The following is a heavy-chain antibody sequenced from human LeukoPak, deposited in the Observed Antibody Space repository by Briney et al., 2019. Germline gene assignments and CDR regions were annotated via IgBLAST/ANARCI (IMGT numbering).Heavy chain of an antibody. D-gene: IGHD6-19*01. J-gene: IGHJ3*02. CDR2: IYTSGST. Sequence: SETLSLTCTVSGGSISSGSYYWSWIRQPAGKGLEWIGRIYTSGSTNYNPSLKSRVTISVDTSKNQFSLKLSSVTAADTAVYYCARDLPLKAVAGTGDAFDIWGQGTMVTVSS. CDR3: ARDLPLKAVAGTGDAFDI. V-gene: IGHV4-61*02. CDR1: GGSISSGSYY.